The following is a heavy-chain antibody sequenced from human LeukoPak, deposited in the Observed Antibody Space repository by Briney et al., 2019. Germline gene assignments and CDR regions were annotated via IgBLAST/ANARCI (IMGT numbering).Heavy chain of an antibody. J-gene: IGHJ3*02. Sequence: GGSLRLSCAVSGFTFSRYGMHWIRQAPGKGMEWVAFIWYDGKNDQEYAESVKGRFTISRDNSKNTLYLQMNSLRTEDTAMYYCAKDRCSSSTCPEAFEIWGQGTLVTVSS. CDR1: GFTFSRYG. CDR2: IWYDGKNDQ. CDR3: AKDRCSSSTCPEAFEI. V-gene: IGHV3-30*02. D-gene: IGHD2-2*01.